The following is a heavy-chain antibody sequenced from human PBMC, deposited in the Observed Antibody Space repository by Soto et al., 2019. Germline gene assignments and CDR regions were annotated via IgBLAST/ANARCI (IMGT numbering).Heavy chain of an antibody. J-gene: IGHJ5*02. V-gene: IGHV4-31*06. D-gene: IGHD1-26*01. CDR3: VGRLTSIYNYFDP. CDR1: GDSISSATHY. CDR2: VSSSGNS. Sequence: SETLSLTCTVSGDSISSATHYWNWIRQHPGKGLEWIGYVSSSGNSYYSPSLKSRVFMSVDTSKNLFSLKLSSVTAADTAIYYGVGRLTSIYNYFDPWGQGTQVTVYS.